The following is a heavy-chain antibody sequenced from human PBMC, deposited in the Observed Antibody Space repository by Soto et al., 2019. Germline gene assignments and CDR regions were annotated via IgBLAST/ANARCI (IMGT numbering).Heavy chain of an antibody. CDR3: NRGSEYDFWSGYL. CDR1: GGTSTRYA. V-gene: IGHV1-69*06. J-gene: IGHJ4*02. Sequence: QERLVQSGAEVRKPGSSVKVSCKVTGGTSTRYAINWVRQAPGQGLEWMGGIVPMFGTSKYAQKFQGRVTINADTSTNIAYMELRRLRSEDTAVYYCNRGSEYDFWSGYLWGQGTLVSVSS. CDR2: IVPMFGTS. D-gene: IGHD3-3*01.